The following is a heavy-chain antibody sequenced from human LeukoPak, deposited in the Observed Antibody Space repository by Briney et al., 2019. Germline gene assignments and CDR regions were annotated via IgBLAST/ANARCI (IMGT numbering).Heavy chain of an antibody. CDR1: GYTFTGYY. Sequence: ASVKVSCKASGYTFTGYYMHWVRQAPGQGLEWMGWINPNSGGTNYAQKFQGRVTMTRDTSISTAYMELSRLRSDDAALYYCATNGGGKSGSGNFDYWGQGTLVTASS. V-gene: IGHV1-2*02. CDR2: INPNSGGT. CDR3: ATNGGGKSGSGNFDY. J-gene: IGHJ4*02. D-gene: IGHD3-16*01.